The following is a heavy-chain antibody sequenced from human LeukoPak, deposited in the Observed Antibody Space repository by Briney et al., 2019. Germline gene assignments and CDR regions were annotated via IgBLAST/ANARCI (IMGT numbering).Heavy chain of an antibody. Sequence: QTLSLTCAISRDSLSTDSSAWNWFRQSPSRGLEWLGRTYYRSKWYYDYAVSVKSRITINPDTSKNQFSLLLNSVTPEDTAVYYCARGGHFEYWGQGTLVTVSS. D-gene: IGHD6-25*01. V-gene: IGHV6-1*01. CDR1: RDSLSTDSSA. J-gene: IGHJ4*02. CDR3: ARGGHFEY. CDR2: TYYRSKWYY.